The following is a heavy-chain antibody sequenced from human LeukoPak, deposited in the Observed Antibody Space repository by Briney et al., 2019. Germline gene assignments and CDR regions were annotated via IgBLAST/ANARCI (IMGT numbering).Heavy chain of an antibody. Sequence: GGSLRLSCGASGFPFSNYGMLWVRQAPGKGLDWVAFIRYDGNNKLYADSVKGRFTISRDNSKNTLYLHINSLRAEDTAVYYCVKDNPLDYWGQGTLVIVSS. CDR3: VKDNPLDY. J-gene: IGHJ4*02. CDR2: IRYDGNNK. D-gene: IGHD1-14*01. CDR1: GFPFSNYG. V-gene: IGHV3-30*02.